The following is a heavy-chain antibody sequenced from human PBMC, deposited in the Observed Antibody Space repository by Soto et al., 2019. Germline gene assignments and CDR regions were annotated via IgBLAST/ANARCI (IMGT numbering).Heavy chain of an antibody. Sequence: SVKVSCKASGYTFTGYYMHWVRQAPGQGLEWMGWINPNSGDTNYAQKFQGRVTMSGDTSIITAYMELSRLRYDDTAVYYCAGGWNIVAAVTNNWFDPWGQGTLVTVSS. V-gene: IGHV1-2*02. J-gene: IGHJ5*02. CDR1: GYTFTGYY. D-gene: IGHD1-26*01. CDR2: INPNSGDT. CDR3: AGGWNIVAAVTNNWFDP.